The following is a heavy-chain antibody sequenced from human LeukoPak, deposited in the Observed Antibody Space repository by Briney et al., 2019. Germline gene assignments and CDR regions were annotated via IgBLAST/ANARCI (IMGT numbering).Heavy chain of an antibody. CDR2: INPNTDNR. V-gene: IGHV1-46*01. Sequence: ASVKVSCKASGYTFTSHYIHWVRQAPGQGLEWMVIINPNTDNRDYAQKFQGRVTMARDTSTSTVYMELSSLRSEDTAVYYCARDRSSVYYFDYWGQGTLVTVSS. CDR3: ARDRSSVYYFDY. J-gene: IGHJ4*02. CDR1: GYTFTSHY. D-gene: IGHD6-19*01.